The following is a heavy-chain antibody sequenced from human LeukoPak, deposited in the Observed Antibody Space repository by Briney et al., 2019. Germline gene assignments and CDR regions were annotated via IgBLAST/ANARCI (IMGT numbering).Heavy chain of an antibody. V-gene: IGHV3-30-3*01. J-gene: IGHJ6*02. CDR2: ISYDGSNK. CDR3: ARDVGYCSSTSCYSKLHYYYGMDV. CDR1: GFTVSSNY. D-gene: IGHD2-2*02. Sequence: PGGSLRLSCAASGFTVSSNYMSWVRQAPGKGLEWVAVISYDGSNKYYADSVKGRFTISRDNSKNTLYLQMNSLRAEDTAVYYCARDVGYCSSTSCYSKLHYYYGMDVWGQGTTVTVSS.